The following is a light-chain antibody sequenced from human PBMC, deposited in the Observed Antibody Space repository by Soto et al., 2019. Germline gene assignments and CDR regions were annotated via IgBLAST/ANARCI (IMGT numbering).Light chain of an antibody. CDR1: SNDVGGYNY. Sequence: QSALTQPPSASGSPGQSVAISCTGTSNDVGGYNYVSWYQQHPGKATKVLIYDVTKRPSGVPDRFSGSKSDNTASLTVSGLQAEDEADYYCSSYAGSNNLVFGGGTKLTVL. CDR3: SSYAGSNNLV. CDR2: DVT. J-gene: IGLJ2*01. V-gene: IGLV2-8*01.